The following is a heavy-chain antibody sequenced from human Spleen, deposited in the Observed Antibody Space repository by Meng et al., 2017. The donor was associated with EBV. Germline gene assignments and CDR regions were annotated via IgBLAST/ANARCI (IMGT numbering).Heavy chain of an antibody. J-gene: IGHJ4*02. V-gene: IGHV1-69*06. CDR2: IIPLFGTT. Sequence: QGQLVQSGAEVKKPGSTVKVSCRASGGTFANYDVSWVRQAPGQGLEWMGGIIPLFGTTDYARKYKGRLTITADKSTLTAFMELSSLTSQDTAVYYCASSLGGSVAPVWGQGVLVTVSS. CDR1: GGTFANYD. CDR3: ASSLGGSVAPV. D-gene: IGHD3-16*01.